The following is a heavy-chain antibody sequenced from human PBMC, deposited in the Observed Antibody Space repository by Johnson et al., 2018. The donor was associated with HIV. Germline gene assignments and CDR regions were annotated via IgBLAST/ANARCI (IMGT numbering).Heavy chain of an antibody. J-gene: IGHJ3*02. D-gene: IGHD1-26*01. CDR3: ARVRWELPEDAFDI. Sequence: QMQLVESGGGLVQPGGSLRLSCAASGFTFSSYDMHWVRQAPGKGLEWLAVTSNDGSNKYYADSVKGRFTISRDNSKNTLYLQMNSLRAEDTAVYYCARVRWELPEDAFDIWGQGTMVTVSS. CDR2: TSNDGSNK. CDR1: GFTFSSYD. V-gene: IGHV3-30-3*01.